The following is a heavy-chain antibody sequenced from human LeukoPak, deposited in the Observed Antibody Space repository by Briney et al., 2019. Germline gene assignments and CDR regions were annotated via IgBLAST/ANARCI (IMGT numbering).Heavy chain of an antibody. CDR1: GFTLSSYW. J-gene: IGHJ4*02. CDR2: INSDGSST. D-gene: IGHD3-10*01. V-gene: IGHV3-74*01. CDR3: ARDLEWFGDVDDY. Sequence: PGGSLRLSCAASGFTLSSYWMHWVRQAPGKGLVGVSRINSDGSSTSYADSVKGRFTISRDNAKNTLYLQMNSLRAEDTAVYYCARDLEWFGDVDDYWGQGTLVTVSS.